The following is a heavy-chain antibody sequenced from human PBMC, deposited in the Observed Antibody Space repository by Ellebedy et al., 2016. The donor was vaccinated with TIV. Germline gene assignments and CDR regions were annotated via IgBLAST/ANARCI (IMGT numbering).Heavy chain of an antibody. CDR2: ISSTGSRT. CDR1: GFTFSTYG. D-gene: IGHD5-12*01. J-gene: IGHJ4*02. CDR3: ARLAVATNRGEDY. Sequence: PGGSLRLSCAASGFTFSTYGMHWVRQAPGKGLEWVSTISSTGSRTYYADSVEGRFIISRDNSRNTLYLQMNSLRAEDTAVYYCARLAVATNRGEDYWGQGTLVTVSS. V-gene: IGHV3-23*01.